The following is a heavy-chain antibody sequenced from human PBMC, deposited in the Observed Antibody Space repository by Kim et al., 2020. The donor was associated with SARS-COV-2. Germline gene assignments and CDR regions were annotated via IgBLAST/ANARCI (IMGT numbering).Heavy chain of an antibody. V-gene: IGHV4-31*03. J-gene: IGHJ4*02. CDR2: IYYSGST. Sequence: SETLSLTCTVSGGSISANCYYWSWVRQHPGKGLEWIGYIYYSGSTYYNPSLKSRLTITVDTSKNQFSLHLSSVTAANTAMYYCARVYGSFSGQFYFDYWGQGTLVTVS. D-gene: IGHD3-10*01. CDR3: ARVYGSFSGQFYFDY. CDR1: GGSISANCYY.